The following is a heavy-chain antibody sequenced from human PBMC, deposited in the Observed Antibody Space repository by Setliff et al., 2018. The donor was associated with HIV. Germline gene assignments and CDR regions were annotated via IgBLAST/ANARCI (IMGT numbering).Heavy chain of an antibody. Sequence: SETLSLTCTVSGGSITSYSWSWIRQPPGKGLEWIGYTSYSGSTYYNPSLKSRIIMSVDTSKDQFSLKLSSVTAADTALYYCAGSDSYCAGDGYGVDGVDAFDSWDQGTMVTVSS. J-gene: IGHJ3*02. CDR1: GGSITSYS. CDR3: AGSDSYCAGDGYGVDGVDAFDS. D-gene: IGHD2-21*02. CDR2: TSYSGST. V-gene: IGHV4-59*01.